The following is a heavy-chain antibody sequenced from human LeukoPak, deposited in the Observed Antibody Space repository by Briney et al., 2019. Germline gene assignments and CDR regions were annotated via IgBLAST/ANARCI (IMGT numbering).Heavy chain of an antibody. CDR2: IYPGDYEA. V-gene: IGHV5-51*01. J-gene: IGHJ4*02. Sequence: GESLKISCECSGYSFSNYWIGWVRQMPAKGLEWMGMIYPGDYEARYSPPFPGLVTISVDKSISTAYPQWSSLKASDTAMYYCAIPPGYCGNDCFFDHWGQGTLVTVPS. D-gene: IGHD2-21*02. CDR3: AIPPGYCGNDCFFDH. CDR1: GYSFSNYW.